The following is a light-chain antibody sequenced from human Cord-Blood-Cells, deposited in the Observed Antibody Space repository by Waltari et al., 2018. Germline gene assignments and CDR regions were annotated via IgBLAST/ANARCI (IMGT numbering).Light chain of an antibody. CDR1: SSNIGSNT. Sequence: QSVLTQPPSASGTPGQRVTISCSGSSSNIGSNTVNWYQQPPGTAPKLLIYSNNPRPSGVPDRFSGSKSGTSASLAISGLQSEDEADYYCAAWDDSLNGNWVFGGGTKLTVL. CDR3: AAWDDSLNGNWV. J-gene: IGLJ3*02. CDR2: SNN. V-gene: IGLV1-44*01.